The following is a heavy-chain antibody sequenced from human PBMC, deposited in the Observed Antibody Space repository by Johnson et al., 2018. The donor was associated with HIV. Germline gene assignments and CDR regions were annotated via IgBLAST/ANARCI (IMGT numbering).Heavy chain of an antibody. CDR3: ARDVGSGPAFDI. J-gene: IGHJ3*02. D-gene: IGHD2-15*01. Sequence: QVQLVESGGGLVKPGGSLRLFCAASGFTFSDYYMNWIRQTPGKGLEWVSYISSGGNTIYYADSVKGRFTISRDNAKNSLYLQMNSLRAEDTAVYYCARDVGSGPAFDIWGQGTMVTVSS. CDR2: ISSGGNTI. CDR1: GFTFSDYY. V-gene: IGHV3-11*04.